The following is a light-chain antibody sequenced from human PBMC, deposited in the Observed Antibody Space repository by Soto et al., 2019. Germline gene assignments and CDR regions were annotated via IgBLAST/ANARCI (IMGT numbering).Light chain of an antibody. CDR2: GTS. Sequence: QSVLTQPPSVSGAPGQRVTISCTGSSSNIGAGFDVHWYQHLPGTAPKLLIYGTSNRPSGVPDRFSGSKSGASASLAITGLQAEDESDYYCQSYDSSLSAGVFGGGTQLTVL. V-gene: IGLV1-40*01. CDR3: QSYDSSLSAGV. J-gene: IGLJ3*02. CDR1: SSNIGAGFD.